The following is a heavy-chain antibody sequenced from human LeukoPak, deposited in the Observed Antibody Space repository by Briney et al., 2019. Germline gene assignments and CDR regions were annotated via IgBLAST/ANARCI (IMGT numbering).Heavy chain of an antibody. D-gene: IGHD2-15*01. Sequence: GSLRLSCAASGFTFSSYAMHWVRQAPGKGLEWVAVISYDGSNKYYADSVKGRFTISRDNSKNTLYLQMNSLRAEDTAVYYCARAYLGYCSGGSCYGDGGYWGQGTLVTVSS. CDR1: GFTFSSYA. V-gene: IGHV3-30-3*01. CDR3: ARAYLGYCSGGSCYGDGGY. J-gene: IGHJ4*02. CDR2: ISYDGSNK.